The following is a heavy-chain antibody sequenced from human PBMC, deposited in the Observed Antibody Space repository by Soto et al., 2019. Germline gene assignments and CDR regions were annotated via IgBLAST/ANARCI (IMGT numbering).Heavy chain of an antibody. V-gene: IGHV5-51*01. J-gene: IGHJ6*02. CDR1: GYSFTSYW. CDR3: ARHGSYYEVNYYYGMDV. D-gene: IGHD1-26*01. CDR2: IYPGDSDT. Sequence: PGESLKISCKGSGYSFTSYWIGWVRQMPGKGLEWMGIIYPGDSDTRYSPSFQGQVTISADKSISTAYLQWSSLKASDTAMYYCARHGSYYEVNYYYGMDVWGQGTTVTVSS.